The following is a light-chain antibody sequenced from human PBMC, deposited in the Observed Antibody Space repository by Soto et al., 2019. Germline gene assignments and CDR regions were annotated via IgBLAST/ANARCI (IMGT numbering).Light chain of an antibody. Sequence: QSVLTQPPSASGSPGQSVTISCTGTSSDVGGYNYVSWYQQHPGKAPKLMIYEVTKRPSGVPDRFSGSKSGNTASLTVSGLLAEDEADYYCHSYTTSDTLIFGGGTKVTVL. CDR2: EVT. J-gene: IGLJ2*01. CDR3: HSYTTSDTLI. V-gene: IGLV2-8*01. CDR1: SSDVGGYNY.